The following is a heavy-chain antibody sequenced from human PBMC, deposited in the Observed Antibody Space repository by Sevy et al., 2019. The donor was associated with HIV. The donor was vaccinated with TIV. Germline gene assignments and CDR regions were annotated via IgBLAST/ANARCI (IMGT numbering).Heavy chain of an antibody. V-gene: IGHV6-1*01. CDR2: TDYRSKWYY. CDR1: GDSDSSDSAG. CDR3: ARSGLANAGYYYYMDV. D-gene: IGHD1-26*01. J-gene: IGHJ6*03. Sequence: SQTLSLTCAISGDSDSSDSAGWNWIRQSPSRGLEWLGRTDYRSKWYYDDAVSVKSRITINPDTSKNQFSLQLNSVTPEDTAVYYCARSGLANAGYYYYMDVWGKGTTVTVSS.